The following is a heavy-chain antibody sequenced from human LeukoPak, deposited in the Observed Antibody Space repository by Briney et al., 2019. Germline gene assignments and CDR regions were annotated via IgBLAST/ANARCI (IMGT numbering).Heavy chain of an antibody. CDR1: GFTVSSYY. D-gene: IGHD4-17*01. Sequence: GGSLRLSCAASGFTVSSYYMTWVRQAPGKGLEWVSVIYSGGSTYYADSVKGRVAISRDNSKNTVFLQMNSVRAEDTAVYYCAKEGVSSSWYLGYDYGDYAFDYWGQGTLVTVSS. J-gene: IGHJ4*02. V-gene: IGHV3-66*01. CDR2: IYSGGST. CDR3: AKEGVSSSWYLGYDYGDYAFDY.